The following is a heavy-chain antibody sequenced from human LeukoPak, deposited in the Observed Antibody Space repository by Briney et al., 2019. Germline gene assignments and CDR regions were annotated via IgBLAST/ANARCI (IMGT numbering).Heavy chain of an antibody. CDR1: GGSISNYY. CDR3: ASPGGGEQWLVPRRTDAFDI. V-gene: IGHV4-59*01. D-gene: IGHD6-19*01. Sequence: PSETLSLTCTVSGGSISNYYWSWIRQPPGKGLEWIGYIYYSGTTNYSPSLKSRVTISVDTSKNQFSLKLSSVTAADTAVYYCASPGGGEQWLVPRRTDAFDIWGQGTMVTVSS. J-gene: IGHJ3*02. CDR2: IYYSGTT.